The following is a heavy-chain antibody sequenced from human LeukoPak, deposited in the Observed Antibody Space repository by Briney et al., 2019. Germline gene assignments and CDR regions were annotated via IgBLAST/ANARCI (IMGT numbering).Heavy chain of an antibody. J-gene: IGHJ4*02. Sequence: GGSLRLSCAASGFSFSSYSMNWVRQAPGKGLECVSSISSSSSSYIYYADSVKGRFTISRDNAKNSLYLQMNSLRGEDTAVYYCARDAIAAAGFYYFDYWGQGTLVTVSS. D-gene: IGHD6-13*01. CDR3: ARDAIAAAGFYYFDY. CDR2: ISSSSSSYI. CDR1: GFSFSSYS. V-gene: IGHV3-21*01.